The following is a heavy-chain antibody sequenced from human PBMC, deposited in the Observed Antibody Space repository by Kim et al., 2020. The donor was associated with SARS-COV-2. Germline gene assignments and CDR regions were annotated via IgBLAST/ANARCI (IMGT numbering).Heavy chain of an antibody. CDR3: TTDRSPRSYDILTGYYSYYYDMDV. CDR2: IKSKTDGGTA. D-gene: IGHD3-9*01. Sequence: GGSLRLSCAASGFTFSNAWMNWVRQAPGKGLEWVGRIKSKTDGGTADHAAPVKGRFTISRDDSKNTLYLQMNSLKTEDTAVYYCTTDRSPRSYDILTGYYSYYYDMDVWGQGTTVTVSS. J-gene: IGHJ6*02. CDR1: GFTFSNAW. V-gene: IGHV3-15*01.